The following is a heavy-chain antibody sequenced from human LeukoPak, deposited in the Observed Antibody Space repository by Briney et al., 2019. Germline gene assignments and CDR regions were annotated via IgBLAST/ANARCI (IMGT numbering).Heavy chain of an antibody. D-gene: IGHD3-10*01. J-gene: IGHJ5*02. Sequence: PSETLSLTCTVSGGSISNGDHYWSWIRQHPGKGLEWIGHIYYSGSTYYNPSLKSRVTISVDTSKNQFSLKLSSVTAADTAVYYCARRRFGDPGADPWGQGTLVTVSS. CDR2: IYYSGST. CDR3: ARRRFGDPGADP. CDR1: GGSISNGDHY. V-gene: IGHV4-30-4*08.